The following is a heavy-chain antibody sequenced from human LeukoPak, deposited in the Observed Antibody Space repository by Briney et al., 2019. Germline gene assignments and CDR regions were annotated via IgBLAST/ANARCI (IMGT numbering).Heavy chain of an antibody. CDR1: GFSFSSFP. V-gene: IGHV3-23*01. CDR3: AKVLSGWYRGNDC. Sequence: GGSLRLSCAASGFSFSSFPMSWVRQAPGKGLEWVSTISTSGNTPYYADSVKGRFTVSRDNSKNTLYLQMNSLRAEDTATYYYAKVLSGWYRGNDCWGQGTLVAVSS. CDR2: ISTSGNTP. J-gene: IGHJ4*02. D-gene: IGHD6-19*01.